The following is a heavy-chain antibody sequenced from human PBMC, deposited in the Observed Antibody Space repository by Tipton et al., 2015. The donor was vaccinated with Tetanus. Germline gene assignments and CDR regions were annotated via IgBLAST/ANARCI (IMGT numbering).Heavy chain of an antibody. D-gene: IGHD6-13*01. V-gene: IGHV4-34*01. J-gene: IGHJ2*01. Sequence: TLSLTCAVYGGSFSGYYWNWIRQPPGKGLEWIGEINYSGTTNYNPSLKSRVTISIHTSKNQLSLRLTSVTAADTAVYYCARRGSSWYWYFDLWGRGNLVSVSS. CDR3: ARRGSSWYWYFDL. CDR2: INYSGTT. CDR1: GGSFSGYY.